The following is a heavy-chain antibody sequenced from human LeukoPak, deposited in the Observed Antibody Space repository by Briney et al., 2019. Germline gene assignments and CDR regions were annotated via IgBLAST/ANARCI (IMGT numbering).Heavy chain of an antibody. V-gene: IGHV3-21*01. Sequence: GGSLRLSCAASGFTFSSYSMNLVRQAPGKGLEWVSSISSSSSYIYYADSVKGRFTISRDNAKNSLYLQMNSLRAEDTAVYYCARDSFMITFGGVIGWGQGTLVTVSS. D-gene: IGHD3-16*02. J-gene: IGHJ4*02. CDR2: ISSSSSYI. CDR3: ARDSFMITFGGVIG. CDR1: GFTFSSYS.